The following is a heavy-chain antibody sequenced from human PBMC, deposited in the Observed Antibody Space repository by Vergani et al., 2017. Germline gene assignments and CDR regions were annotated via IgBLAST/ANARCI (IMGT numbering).Heavy chain of an antibody. CDR1: GGSFSGYY. V-gene: IGHV4-34*01. J-gene: IGHJ3*02. CDR2: INHSGST. Sequence: QVQLQQWGAGMFKPSETLSLTCAVYGGSFSGYYSSWIRQPPGKGLEWIGEINHSGSTNYNPSLKSRVTISVDTSKNQFSLKLSSVTAADTAVYYCARGRLRYFDWLSKPDAFDIWGQGTMVTVSS. CDR3: ARGRLRYFDWLSKPDAFDI. D-gene: IGHD3-9*01.